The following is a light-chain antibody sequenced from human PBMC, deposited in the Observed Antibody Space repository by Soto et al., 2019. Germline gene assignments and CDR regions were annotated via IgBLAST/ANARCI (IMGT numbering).Light chain of an antibody. Sequence: EILMTQSTATLSLSPGERATLSCRASQSVSSTLAWYQQKPGQAPRLLIYGASTRATDIPARFSGSGSGTEFTLTISSLQSEDFAVYYCQQYYSWPRTFGQGTKVDIK. J-gene: IGKJ1*01. CDR1: QSVSST. CDR2: GAS. V-gene: IGKV3-15*01. CDR3: QQYYSWPRT.